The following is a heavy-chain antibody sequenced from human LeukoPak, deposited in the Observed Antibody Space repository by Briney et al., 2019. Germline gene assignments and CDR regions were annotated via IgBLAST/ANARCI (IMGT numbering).Heavy chain of an antibody. CDR3: ARDGGPGLSGSQGDFDY. Sequence: GASVKVSCKASGYTFTSYGISWVRQAPGQGLEWMGWINPNSGGTNYAQKFQGRVTMTRDTSISTAYMELSRLRSDDTAVYYCARDGGPGLSGSQGDFDYWGQGTLVTVSS. D-gene: IGHD1-26*01. CDR1: GYTFTSYG. CDR2: INPNSGGT. J-gene: IGHJ4*02. V-gene: IGHV1-2*02.